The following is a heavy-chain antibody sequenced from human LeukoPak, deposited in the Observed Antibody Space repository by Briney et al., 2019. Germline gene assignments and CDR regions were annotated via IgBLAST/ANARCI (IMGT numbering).Heavy chain of an antibody. J-gene: IGHJ4*02. CDR1: GYSFTTYW. D-gene: IGHD6-6*01. V-gene: IGHV5-51*01. CDR3: ARTNYSSSSFHY. CDR2: IYPGDSDT. Sequence: GESLKISCKGSGYSFTTYWIGWWRQMPGKGLEWRGIIYPGDSDTRYSPSFQGQVTISADKSISTAYLQWSSLKASDTAMYYCARTNYSSSSFHYWGQGTLVTVSS.